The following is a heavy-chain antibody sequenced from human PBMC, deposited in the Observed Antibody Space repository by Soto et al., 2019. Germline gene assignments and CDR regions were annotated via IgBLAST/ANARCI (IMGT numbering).Heavy chain of an antibody. CDR3: ASLSAIAVAGVDY. Sequence: SVKVSCKASGGTFSSYAISWVRQAPGQGLEWMGGIIPIFGTANYAQKFQGRVTITADESTSTAYMELSSLRSEDTAVYYCASLSAIAVAGVDYWGQGTLVTVSS. V-gene: IGHV1-69*13. CDR2: IIPIFGTA. J-gene: IGHJ4*02. CDR1: GGTFSSYA. D-gene: IGHD6-19*01.